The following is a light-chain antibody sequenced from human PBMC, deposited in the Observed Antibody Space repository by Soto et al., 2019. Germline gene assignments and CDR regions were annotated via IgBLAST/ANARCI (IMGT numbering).Light chain of an antibody. CDR2: GTS. Sequence: VLSQSPAILSLSPGERATLSCRASQSVPSTYFAWYQQKAGQPPRLLISGTSNRATGIPDRLSGSGSGTDFTLTISRLEPEDFAVYYCQQYNNWPITFGQGTRLENK. J-gene: IGKJ5*01. CDR1: QSVPSTY. CDR3: QQYNNWPIT. V-gene: IGKV3D-20*02.